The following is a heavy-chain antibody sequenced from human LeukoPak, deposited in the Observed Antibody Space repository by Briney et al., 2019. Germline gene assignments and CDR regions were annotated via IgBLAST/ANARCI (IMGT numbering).Heavy chain of an antibody. CDR3: ASLLWFGELWTPPASS. D-gene: IGHD3-10*01. CDR1: GFTFSSYW. J-gene: IGHJ5*02. CDR2: ISGSGGST. Sequence: GGSLRLSCAASGFTFSSYWMHWVRQAPGKGLEWVSAISGSGGSTYYADSVKGRFTISRDSSKNTLYLQMNSLRAEDTAVYYCASLLWFGELWTPPASSWGQGTLVTVSS. V-gene: IGHV3-23*01.